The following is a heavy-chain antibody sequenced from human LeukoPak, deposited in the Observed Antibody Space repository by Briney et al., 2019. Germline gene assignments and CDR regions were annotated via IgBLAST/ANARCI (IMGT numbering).Heavy chain of an antibody. CDR3: ARDMGSGYYYGAFDI. J-gene: IGHJ3*02. V-gene: IGHV3-21*01. D-gene: IGHD3-22*01. CDR2: ISSSSSYI. Sequence: GGSLRLSCAASGFTFSSYSMTWVRQAPGKGLEWVSSISSSSSYIYYADSVKGRFTISRDNAKNSLYLQMNSLRAEDTAVYYCARDMGSGYYYGAFDIWGQGTMVTVSS. CDR1: GFTFSSYS.